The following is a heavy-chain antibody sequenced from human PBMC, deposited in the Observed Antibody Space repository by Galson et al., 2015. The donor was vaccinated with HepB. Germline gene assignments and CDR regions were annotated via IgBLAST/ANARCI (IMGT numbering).Heavy chain of an antibody. CDR2: IIPIFGTA. V-gene: IGHV1-69*13. CDR3: ARARSYDFWSGYSY. Sequence: SVKVPCKASGGTFSSYAISWVRQAPGQGLEWMGGIIPIFGTANYAQKFQGRVTITADESTSTAYMELSSLRSEDTAVYYCARARSYDFWSGYSYWGQGTLVTVSS. D-gene: IGHD3-3*01. J-gene: IGHJ4*02. CDR1: GGTFSSYA.